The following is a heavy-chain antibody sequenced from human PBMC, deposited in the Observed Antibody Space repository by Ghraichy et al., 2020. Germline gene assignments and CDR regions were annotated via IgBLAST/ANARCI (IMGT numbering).Heavy chain of an antibody. D-gene: IGHD2-2*01. CDR1: GFTFSNSV. Sequence: LTCAASGFTFSNSVMHWVRQAPGKGLEWVAVLSYDGNNKYYADSVKGRFTISRDSSKNTLYLQMNNLRPEDTAVYYCAKALYCSSTSCYLGSIYYYYMDVWGKGTSVTVSS. J-gene: IGHJ6*03. CDR2: LSYDGNNK. CDR3: AKALYCSSTSCYLGSIYYYYMDV. V-gene: IGHV3-30*18.